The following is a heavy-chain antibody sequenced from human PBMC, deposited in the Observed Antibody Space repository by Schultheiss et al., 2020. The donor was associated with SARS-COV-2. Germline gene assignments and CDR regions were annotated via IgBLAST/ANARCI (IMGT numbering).Heavy chain of an antibody. Sequence: SGPTLVKPTQTLTLTCSFSGFSLSTSGVGVGWIRQPPGKALEWLALIYWSDDKHYSPSLQSRLTITKDTSKNQVVLTMTNMDPVDTATYYCARWLLPYAFDYWGQGTLVTVSS. J-gene: IGHJ4*02. CDR1: GFSLSTSGVG. CDR2: IYWSDDK. V-gene: IGHV2-5*01. D-gene: IGHD3-22*01. CDR3: ARWLLPYAFDY.